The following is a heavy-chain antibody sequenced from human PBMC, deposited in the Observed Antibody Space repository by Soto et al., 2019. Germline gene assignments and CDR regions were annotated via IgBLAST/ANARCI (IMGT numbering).Heavy chain of an antibody. CDR1: GFTFTSSA. Sequence: ASVKVSCTASGFTFTSSAVQWVRQARGQRLEWIGWIVVGSGNTNYAQKFQERVTITRDMSTSTAYMELSSLRSEDTAVYYCAADRVVVVPAARFDPWGQGTLVTVSS. CDR2: IVVGSGNT. CDR3: AADRVVVVPAARFDP. D-gene: IGHD2-2*01. J-gene: IGHJ5*02. V-gene: IGHV1-58*01.